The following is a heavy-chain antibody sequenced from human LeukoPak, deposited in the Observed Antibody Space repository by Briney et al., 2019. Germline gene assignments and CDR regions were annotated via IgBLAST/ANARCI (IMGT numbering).Heavy chain of an antibody. D-gene: IGHD2-21*02. Sequence: PGGSLRLSCTASGFTFNNYWMTWVRQAPGKGLGWVAIINQDGREKYYVNSLKGRFSISRDNAKNSLYLQMTSLRAEDTAEYFCARDGVTAVPNWFDSWGQGTLVTVSS. CDR2: INQDGREK. CDR1: GFTFNNYW. V-gene: IGHV3-7*01. J-gene: IGHJ5*01. CDR3: ARDGVTAVPNWFDS.